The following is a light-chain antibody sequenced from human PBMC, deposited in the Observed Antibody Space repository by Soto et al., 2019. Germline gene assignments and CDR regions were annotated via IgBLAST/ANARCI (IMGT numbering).Light chain of an antibody. CDR3: QQYNIWPET. Sequence: EIVMTQSPGTLSVSPEERATLSCRASQSVSSNLAWYQQKRGQAPRLLIYGASTRATGIPARFSGSGSGTEFTLTISSLQSEDFAVYYCQQYNIWPETFGQGTKVDIK. J-gene: IGKJ1*01. CDR1: QSVSSN. V-gene: IGKV3-15*01. CDR2: GAS.